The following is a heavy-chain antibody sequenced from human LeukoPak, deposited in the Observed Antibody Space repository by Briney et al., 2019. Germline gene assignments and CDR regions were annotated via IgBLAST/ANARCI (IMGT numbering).Heavy chain of an antibody. CDR1: GGSISYGDYY. Sequence: SETLSLTCTVSGGSISYGDYYWSWIRQHPGRGLEWIGYIYNTGSPYYNPSLRSRVTISPDTSKNEFSLSLSAVTAADTAVYYCVRAVNQWIRYNFDYWGQGALVTVSS. V-gene: IGHV4-31*03. CDR3: VRAVNQWIRYNFDY. D-gene: IGHD5-18*01. J-gene: IGHJ4*02. CDR2: IYNTGSP.